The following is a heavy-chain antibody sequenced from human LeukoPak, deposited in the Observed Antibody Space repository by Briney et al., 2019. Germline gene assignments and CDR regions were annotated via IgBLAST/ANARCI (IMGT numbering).Heavy chain of an antibody. V-gene: IGHV3-53*01. CDR1: GFTVSSNY. Sequence: PGGSLRLSCAASGFTVSSNYMSWVRQAPGKGLEWVSVIYSGGSTYYADSVKGRFTISRDNSKNTLYLQMNSLRAEDTAVYYCARDADCSGGNCYGAYGMDVWGQGTTVTVSS. D-gene: IGHD2-15*01. J-gene: IGHJ6*02. CDR3: ARDADCSGGNCYGAYGMDV. CDR2: IYSGGST.